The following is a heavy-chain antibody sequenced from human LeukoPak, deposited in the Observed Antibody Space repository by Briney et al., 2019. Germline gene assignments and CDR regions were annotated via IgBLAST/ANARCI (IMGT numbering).Heavy chain of an antibody. CDR3: ARDDRYTSWN. D-gene: IGHD5-18*01. CDR1: GGIFRSYG. V-gene: IGHV1-69*13. CDR2: FIPILGTP. Sequence: ASVKVSCKTSGGIFRSYGLNWVRQAPGQGLEWMGGFIPILGTPKYAQNLQGRVTITADESTSTGYMELSSLRYEDTAVYYCARDDRYTSWNWGQGTLVTVSS. J-gene: IGHJ4*02.